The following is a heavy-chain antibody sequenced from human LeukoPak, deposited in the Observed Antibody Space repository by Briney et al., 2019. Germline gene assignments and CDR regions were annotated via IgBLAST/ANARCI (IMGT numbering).Heavy chain of an antibody. CDR1: GGTFSSYA. Sequence: SVKVSCKASGGTFSSYAISWVRQAPGQGLEWMGGIIPIFGTANYAQKFQGRVTITADESPSTAYMELSSLTSEDTAVYYCARVRGASGYSGHVGWFDPWGQGPLVSVPS. J-gene: IGHJ5*02. CDR3: ARVRGASGYSGHVGWFDP. CDR2: IIPIFGTA. D-gene: IGHD5-12*01. V-gene: IGHV1-69*13.